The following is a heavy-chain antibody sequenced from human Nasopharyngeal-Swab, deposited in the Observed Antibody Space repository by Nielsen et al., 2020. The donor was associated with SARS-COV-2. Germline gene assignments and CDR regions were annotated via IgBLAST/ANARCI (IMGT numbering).Heavy chain of an antibody. D-gene: IGHD3-3*01. Sequence: WIRQPPGKGLEWIGSIYYSGSTYYNPSLKSRVTIPVDTSKNQFSLKLSSVTAADTAVYYCASLGGSIFVGGFNYFDYWGQGTLVTVSS. V-gene: IGHV4-39*07. CDR2: IYYSGST. J-gene: IGHJ4*02. CDR3: ASLGGSIFVGGFNYFDY.